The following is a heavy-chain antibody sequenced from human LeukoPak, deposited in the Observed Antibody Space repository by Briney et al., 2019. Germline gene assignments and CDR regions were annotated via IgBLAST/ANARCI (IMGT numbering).Heavy chain of an antibody. V-gene: IGHV7-4-1*02. CDR1: GYTFTSYA. D-gene: IGHD2-15*01. Sequence: ASVKVSCKVSGYTFTSYAMNWVRQAPGQGLEWMGWINTNTGNPTYAQGFTGRFVFSLDTSVSTAYLQISSLKAEDTAVYYCARTGSSYYYYMDVWGKGTTVTVSS. CDR2: INTNTGNP. J-gene: IGHJ6*03. CDR3: ARTGSSYYYYMDV.